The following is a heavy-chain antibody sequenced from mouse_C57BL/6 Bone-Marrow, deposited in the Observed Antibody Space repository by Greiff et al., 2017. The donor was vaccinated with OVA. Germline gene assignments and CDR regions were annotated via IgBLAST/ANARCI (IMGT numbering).Heavy chain of an antibody. CDR3: TRERLYYAMDY. J-gene: IGHJ4*01. CDR2: IRNKANNHAT. V-gene: IGHV6-6*01. Sequence: EVNVVESGGGLVQPGGSMKLSCAASGFTFSDAWMDWVRQSPEKGLEWVAEIRNKANNHATYYAESVKGRFTISRDDSKSSVYLQMNSLRAEDTGIYYCTRERLYYAMDYWGQGTSVTVSS. CDR1: GFTFSDAW.